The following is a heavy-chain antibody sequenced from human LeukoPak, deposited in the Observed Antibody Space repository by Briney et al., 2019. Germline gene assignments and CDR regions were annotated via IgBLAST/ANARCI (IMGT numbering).Heavy chain of an antibody. CDR3: ARDIGDGEVVAPGAFDI. D-gene: IGHD3-22*01. CDR1: GYSFTSYW. CDR2: IYPGDSDT. V-gene: IGHV5-51*01. Sequence: GESLKISCKGSGYSFTSYWIGWVRQMPGKGLERVGIIYPGDSDTRYSPSFQGQVTISADKSISTAYLQWSSLKASDTAMYYCARDIGDGEVVAPGAFDIWGQGTMVTVSS. J-gene: IGHJ3*02.